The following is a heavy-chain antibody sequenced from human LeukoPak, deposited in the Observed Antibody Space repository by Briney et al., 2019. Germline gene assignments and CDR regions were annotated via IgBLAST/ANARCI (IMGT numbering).Heavy chain of an antibody. V-gene: IGHV6-1*01. J-gene: IGHJ5*02. CDR2: TYYRSKWYN. D-gene: IGHD5-24*01. Sequence: SQTLSLTCAISGDSVSSNRAAWDWIRQSPSRGLEWLGRTYYRSKWYNVYAVSVKSRIIINPDTSKNQFSLQLNSVTPEDTAVYYCARDRRWFVGRQFDPWGQGTLVTVSS. CDR3: ARDRRWFVGRQFDP. CDR1: GDSVSSNRAA.